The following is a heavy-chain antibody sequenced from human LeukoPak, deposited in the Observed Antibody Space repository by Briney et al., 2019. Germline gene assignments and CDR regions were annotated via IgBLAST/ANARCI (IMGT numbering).Heavy chain of an antibody. Sequence: GGSLRPSCAASGFTFTSFWMAWVRQAPGQGLEWVANIAQDGSEAVYADSVRGRFTISRDNAENSLFLQMNSLRAEDTAVYFCSNGIYSTSYWGQGTPVIVSS. CDR1: GFTFTSFW. CDR3: SNGIYSTSY. V-gene: IGHV3-7*01. D-gene: IGHD6-6*01. CDR2: IAQDGSEA. J-gene: IGHJ4*02.